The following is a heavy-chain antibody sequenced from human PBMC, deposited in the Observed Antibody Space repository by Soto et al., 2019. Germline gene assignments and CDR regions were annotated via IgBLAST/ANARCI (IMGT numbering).Heavy chain of an antibody. Sequence: ASVKVSCKASGYTFTSYGISWVRQAPGQGLEWMGWISAYNGNTNYAQRLQGRVTMTTDTSTSTAYMELRSLRSDDTAVYYCARVLVVVISVEAFDYWGQGTLVTVSS. D-gene: IGHD3-22*01. CDR1: GYTFTSYG. CDR2: ISAYNGNT. CDR3: ARVLVVVISVEAFDY. V-gene: IGHV1-18*01. J-gene: IGHJ4*02.